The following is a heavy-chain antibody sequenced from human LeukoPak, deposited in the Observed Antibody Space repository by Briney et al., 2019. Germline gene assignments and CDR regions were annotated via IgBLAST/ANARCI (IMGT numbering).Heavy chain of an antibody. CDR2: INTNTGNP. CDR3: ARLGRVVGATDYFDY. CDR1: GYTFTSYA. D-gene: IGHD1-26*01. V-gene: IGHV7-4-1*02. J-gene: IGHJ4*02. Sequence: ASVKVSCKASGYTFTSYAMNWVRQAPGQGLEWMGWINTNTGNPTYAQGFTGRFAFSLDTSVSTAYLQISSLKAEDTAVYYCARLGRVVGATDYFDYWGQGTLVTVSS.